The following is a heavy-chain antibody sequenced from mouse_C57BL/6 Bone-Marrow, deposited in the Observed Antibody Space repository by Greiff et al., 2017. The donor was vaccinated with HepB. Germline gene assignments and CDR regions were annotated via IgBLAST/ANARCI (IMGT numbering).Heavy chain of an antibody. CDR1: GYTFTSYW. D-gene: IGHD1-1*02. CDR2: IHPNSGST. V-gene: IGHV1-64*01. Sequence: VQLQQPGAELVKPGASVKLSCKASGYTFTSYWMHWVKQRPGQGLEWIGMIHPNSGSTNYNEKFKSKATLTVDKSSSTAYMQLSSLTSEDSAVYYCARSTIRYWYFDVWGTGTTVTVSS. CDR3: ARSTIRYWYFDV. J-gene: IGHJ1*03.